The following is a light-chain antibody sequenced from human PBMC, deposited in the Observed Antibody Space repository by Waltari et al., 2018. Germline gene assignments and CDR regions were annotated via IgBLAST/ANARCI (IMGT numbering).Light chain of an antibody. CDR1: QVISSY. J-gene: IGKJ3*01. CDR2: AAS. V-gene: IGKV1-8*01. Sequence: AIRITHSPSSLSASTGDRVTLTCRASQVISSYLAWYQQKPGKAPKLLIYAASTLQSGVPSRFSGSGSGTDFTLTISCLQSEDFATYYCQQYYSYPPTFGPGTKVDIK. CDR3: QQYYSYPPT.